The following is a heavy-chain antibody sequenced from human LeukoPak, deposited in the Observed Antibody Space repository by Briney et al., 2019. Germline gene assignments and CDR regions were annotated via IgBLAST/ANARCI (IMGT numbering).Heavy chain of an antibody. CDR3: AKPGRGYCSSTSCYPDY. Sequence: GGSLRLSCEASGFTFSSYWMSWICQAPGKGLEWVAHIDQHGSTKYYVDSVKGRFSISRDNAKNSLYLEMNSLRADDTAVYYCAKPGRGYCSSTSCYPDYWGQGTLVTVSS. J-gene: IGHJ4*02. V-gene: IGHV3-7*01. CDR2: IDQHGSTK. CDR1: GFTFSSYW. D-gene: IGHD2-2*01.